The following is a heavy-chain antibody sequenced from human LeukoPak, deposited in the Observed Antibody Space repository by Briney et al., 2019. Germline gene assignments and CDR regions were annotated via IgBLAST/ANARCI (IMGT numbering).Heavy chain of an antibody. Sequence: GGSLRLSCAASGFNFSDYYMTWIRQAPGKGLEWLSYISPNSYSTYYTASVRGRFTISRDNSKNSMYLQMNSLRAEDTALYYCARQKRTFDYWGRGTLVTVSS. CDR1: GFNFSDYY. J-gene: IGHJ4*02. CDR2: ISPNSYST. V-gene: IGHV3-11*01. CDR3: ARQKRTFDY.